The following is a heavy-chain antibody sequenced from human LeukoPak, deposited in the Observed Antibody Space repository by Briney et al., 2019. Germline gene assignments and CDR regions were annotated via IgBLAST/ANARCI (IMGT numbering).Heavy chain of an antibody. Sequence: PGGSLRLSCAASRFTFDDYAMHWVRQAPGKGLEWVSGISWNSGSIGYADSVKGRFTISRDNAKNSLYLQMNSLRAEDTALYYCAKGSGYSYGTIVDYWGQGTLVTVSS. J-gene: IGHJ4*02. CDR1: RFTFDDYA. D-gene: IGHD5-18*01. V-gene: IGHV3-9*01. CDR2: ISWNSGSI. CDR3: AKGSGYSYGTIVDY.